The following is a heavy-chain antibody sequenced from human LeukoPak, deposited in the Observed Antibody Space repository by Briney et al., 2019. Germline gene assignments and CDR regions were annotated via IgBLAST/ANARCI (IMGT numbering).Heavy chain of an antibody. CDR1: GGSFSGYY. CDR2: INHSGST. J-gene: IGHJ5*02. V-gene: IGHV4-34*01. D-gene: IGHD3-9*01. CDR3: ARLYYDILTGYSNWLDP. Sequence: SETLSLTCAVYGGSFSGYYWSWIRQPPGKGLEWIGEINHSGSTNYNPSLKSRVTISVDTSKNQFSLKLSSVTAADTAVYYCARLYYDILTGYSNWLDPWGQGTLVTVSS.